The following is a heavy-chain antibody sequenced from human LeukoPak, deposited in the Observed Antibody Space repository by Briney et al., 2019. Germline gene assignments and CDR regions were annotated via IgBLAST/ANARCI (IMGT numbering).Heavy chain of an antibody. CDR1: GGSTSSSSYY. CDR3: ARVHYDFWSGYYT. J-gene: IGHJ5*02. V-gene: IGHV4-39*07. Sequence: SETLSLSCTVSGGSTSSSSYYWGWMRQPPGKGLEWIGSIYYSGSTYYNPSLKSRVTISVDTSKNQFSLKLSSVTAADTAVYYCARVHYDFWSGYYTWGQGTLVTVSS. CDR2: IYYSGST. D-gene: IGHD3-3*01.